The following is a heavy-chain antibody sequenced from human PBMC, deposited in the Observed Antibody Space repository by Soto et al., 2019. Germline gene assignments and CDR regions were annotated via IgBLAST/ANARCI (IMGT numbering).Heavy chain of an antibody. V-gene: IGHV3-53*01. CDR2: IYSGGST. CDR3: ARGPYCSGGSCYHFDY. J-gene: IGHJ4*02. CDR1: GFTVSSNY. Sequence: GGSLRLSCAASGFTVSSNYMSWVRQAPGKGLEWVSVIYSGGSTYYADSVKGRFTISRDNSKNTLYLQMNSLRAEDTAVYYCARGPYCSGGSCYHFDYWGQGTLVTVSS. D-gene: IGHD2-15*01.